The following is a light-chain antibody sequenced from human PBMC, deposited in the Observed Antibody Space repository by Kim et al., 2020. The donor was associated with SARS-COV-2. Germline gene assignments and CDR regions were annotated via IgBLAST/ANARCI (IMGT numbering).Light chain of an antibody. CDR2: DVI. CDR1: SSDVGAYNL. J-gene: IGLJ3*02. Sequence: QSALTQPASVSGSPGQSVTISCTGTSSDVGAYNLVSWYQQHPGKAPKFMIHDVIQRPSGVSNRFSGSKSGNTASLTISGLQAEDEADYYCTSYTRSDTWVFGGGTK. CDR3: TSYTRSDTWV. V-gene: IGLV2-14*03.